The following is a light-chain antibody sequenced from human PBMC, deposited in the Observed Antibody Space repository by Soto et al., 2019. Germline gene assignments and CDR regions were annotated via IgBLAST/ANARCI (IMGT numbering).Light chain of an antibody. CDR1: QSVSSN. V-gene: IGKV3-15*01. CDR2: GAS. Sequence: EIVMTQSPATLSVSPGERATLSCRASQSVSSNLAWYQQKPGQAPRLLIYGASTRATGIPARFSGSGSGTEFTLTISSLQSEDFAIYYCQQCNNLPTYTFGQGTKLEIK. CDR3: QQCNNLPTYT. J-gene: IGKJ2*01.